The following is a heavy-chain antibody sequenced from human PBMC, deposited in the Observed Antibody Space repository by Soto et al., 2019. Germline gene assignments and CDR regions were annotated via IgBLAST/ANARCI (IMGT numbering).Heavy chain of an antibody. J-gene: IGHJ6*02. CDR1: GGSFGGYY. CDR2: INDSGNT. CDR3: DRPPTRSYYDFGMDV. V-gene: IGHV4-34*01. Sequence: SESLSPTCAVYGGSFGGYYWRWIRQPPGKGLEWIGEINDSGNTNYNRPHKRRVTISVDTAKHKIYLKLNTETAADTDVYECDRPPTRSYYDFGMDVWGQGTTVTVSS.